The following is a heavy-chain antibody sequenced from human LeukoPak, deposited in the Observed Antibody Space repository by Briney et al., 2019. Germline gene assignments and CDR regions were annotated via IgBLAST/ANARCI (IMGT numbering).Heavy chain of an antibody. D-gene: IGHD3-16*02. J-gene: IGHJ5*02. CDR3: ARATTRGVIFLGA. CDR1: GGSISSSSYY. V-gene: IGHV4-39*01. CDR2: IYYSGST. Sequence: PSETLSLTCTVSGGSISSSSYYWGWIRQPPGKGLEWIGSIYYSGSTYYNPSLKSRVTISVDTSKNQFSLKQSSVTAADTAVYYCARATTRGVIFLGAWGQGTLVTVSS.